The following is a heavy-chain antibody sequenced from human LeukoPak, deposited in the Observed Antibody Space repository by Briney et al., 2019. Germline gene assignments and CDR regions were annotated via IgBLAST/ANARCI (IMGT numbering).Heavy chain of an antibody. D-gene: IGHD3-3*01. CDR2: INHSGST. CDR3: ARGRFLEWLPNLYYYYGMDV. J-gene: IGHJ6*02. Sequence: PSETLSLTCAVYGGSFSGYYWSWIRQPPGKGLEWIGEINHSGSTNYNPSLKSRVTISVDTSKNQFSLKLSSVTAADTAAYYCARGRFLEWLPNLYYYYGMDVWGQGTTVTVSS. CDR1: GGSFSGYY. V-gene: IGHV4-34*01.